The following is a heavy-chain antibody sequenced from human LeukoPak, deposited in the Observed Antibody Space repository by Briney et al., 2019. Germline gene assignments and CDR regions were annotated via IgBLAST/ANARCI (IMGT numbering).Heavy chain of an antibody. J-gene: IGHJ4*02. Sequence: PGGSLRLSCAASGFTFSSYAMSWVRQAPGKGLEWVSGISGSGGSTYYADSVKGRFTISRDNSKNTLYLQMNSLRAEDTAVYYCARPSTSGIAAAGLNYWGQGTLVTVSS. CDR2: ISGSGGST. D-gene: IGHD6-13*01. V-gene: IGHV3-23*01. CDR1: GFTFSSYA. CDR3: ARPSTSGIAAAGLNY.